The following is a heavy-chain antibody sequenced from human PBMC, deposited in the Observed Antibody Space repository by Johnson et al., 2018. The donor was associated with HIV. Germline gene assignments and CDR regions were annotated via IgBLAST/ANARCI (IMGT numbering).Heavy chain of an antibody. CDR3: ASSTLWGYYYGGDAFDI. CDR2: ISYDGSNK. J-gene: IGHJ3*02. CDR1: GFTFSSYA. D-gene: IGHD3-22*01. V-gene: IGHV3-30-3*01. Sequence: QVQLVESGGGVVQPGRSLRLSCAASGFTFSSYAMHWVRQAPGKGLEWVAVISYDGSNKYYADSVKGRFTISRDNAKNSRHLQMNSLRAEDTAVYYCASSTLWGYYYGGDAFDIWGQGTMVTVSS.